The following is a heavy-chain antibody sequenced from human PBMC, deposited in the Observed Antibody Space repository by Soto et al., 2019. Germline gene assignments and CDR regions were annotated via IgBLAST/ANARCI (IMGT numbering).Heavy chain of an antibody. J-gene: IGHJ4*02. V-gene: IGHV3-30*18. CDR2: ISYDGSNK. Sequence: QVQLVESGGGVVQPGRSLRLSCAASGFTFSSYGMHCVRQAPGKGLEWVAVISYDGSNKYYADSVKGRFTSSRDNSKNTLYLQMNSLRSEDTAVYYCAKEGDGYNAGHGGYFDYWGQGTLVTVS. D-gene: IGHD5-12*01. CDR3: AKEGDGYNAGHGGYFDY. CDR1: GFTFSSYG.